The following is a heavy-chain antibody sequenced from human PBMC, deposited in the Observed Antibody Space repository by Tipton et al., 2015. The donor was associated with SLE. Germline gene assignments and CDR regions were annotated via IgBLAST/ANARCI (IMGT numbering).Heavy chain of an antibody. Sequence: SLRLSCAASGFTFSSYWMSWVRQAPGKGLEWVANIKQDGSEKYYVDSVKGRFTISRDNAKNSLYLQMNSLRAEDTAVDYCAVEKDGYNNYFDYWGQGTLVTVSS. D-gene: IGHD5-24*01. V-gene: IGHV3-7*01. J-gene: IGHJ4*02. CDR3: AVEKDGYNNYFDY. CDR1: GFTFSSYW. CDR2: IKQDGSEK.